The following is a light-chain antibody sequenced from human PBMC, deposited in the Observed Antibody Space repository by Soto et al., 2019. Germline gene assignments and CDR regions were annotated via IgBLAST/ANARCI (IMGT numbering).Light chain of an antibody. Sequence: DTQMTQSPSTLSASVGDRVTITCRASQSIGSWLAWYQQKPGKAPKLLIYKTSILENGVPSRLSGSGSGTEFTLSISSLQPDDFATYYCHQYNSYRTFGQGTKVDIK. J-gene: IGKJ1*01. CDR3: HQYNSYRT. CDR1: QSIGSW. V-gene: IGKV1-5*03. CDR2: KTS.